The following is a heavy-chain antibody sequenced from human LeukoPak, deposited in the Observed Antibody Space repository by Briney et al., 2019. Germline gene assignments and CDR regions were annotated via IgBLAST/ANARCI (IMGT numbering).Heavy chain of an antibody. J-gene: IGHJ4*02. CDR1: GFTFSRSA. CDR3: AREYGSGSYYAYYFDY. Sequence: GGSLRLSCVASGFTFSRSAMHWVRQAPGKGLEWVAVISYDGSNKYYADSVKGRFTISRDNSKNTLYLQMNSLRAEDTAVYYCAREYGSGSYYAYYFDYWGQGTLVTVSS. V-gene: IGHV3-30-3*01. CDR2: ISYDGSNK. D-gene: IGHD3-10*01.